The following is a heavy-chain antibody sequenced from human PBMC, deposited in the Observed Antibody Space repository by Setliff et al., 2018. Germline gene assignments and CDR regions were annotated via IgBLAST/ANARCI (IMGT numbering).Heavy chain of an antibody. CDR2: IKPDGSEK. D-gene: IGHD6-19*01. CDR3: AKSRGQWSFDY. Sequence: YWMGWVRQPPGKGLEWVASIKPDGSEKYYVDSVKGRFTISRDNAKNSLYLQMNSLRAEDTAVYYCAKSRGQWSFDYWGQGTLVTV. J-gene: IGHJ4*02. V-gene: IGHV3-7*03. CDR1: YW.